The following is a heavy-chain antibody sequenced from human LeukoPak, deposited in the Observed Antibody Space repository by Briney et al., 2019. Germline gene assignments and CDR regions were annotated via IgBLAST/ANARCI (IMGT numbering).Heavy chain of an antibody. CDR3: ARDIVVVPAAYSRDLPYYYMDV. Sequence: PSETLSLTCTVSGGSISSGSYYWSWIRQPAGKGLEWIGRIYTSGSTNYNPSLKSRVTISVDTSKNQFSLKLSSVTAADTAVYYCARDIVVVPAAYSRDLPYYYMDVWGKGTTVTVSS. V-gene: IGHV4-61*02. J-gene: IGHJ6*03. CDR2: IYTSGST. CDR1: GGSISSGSYY. D-gene: IGHD2-2*01.